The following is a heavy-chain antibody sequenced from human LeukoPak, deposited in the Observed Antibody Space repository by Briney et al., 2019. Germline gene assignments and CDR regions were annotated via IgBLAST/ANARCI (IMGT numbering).Heavy chain of an antibody. Sequence: PGGSLRLSCAASGFTFSSYNMNWVRQAPGKGLEWVSSISSSSSYIYYADSVKGRFTISRDNAKNSLYLQMNSLRAEDTAVYYCAREVRERDSSGWYLSGYYYGMDVWGQGTTVTVSS. CDR3: AREVRERDSSGWYLSGYYYGMDV. J-gene: IGHJ6*02. CDR2: ISSSSSYI. CDR1: GFTFSSYN. D-gene: IGHD6-19*01. V-gene: IGHV3-21*01.